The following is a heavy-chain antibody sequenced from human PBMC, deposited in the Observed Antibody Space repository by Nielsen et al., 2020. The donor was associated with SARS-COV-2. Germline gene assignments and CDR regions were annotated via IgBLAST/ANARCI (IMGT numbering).Heavy chain of an antibody. V-gene: IGHV4-31*03. CDR1: GGSISSGGYY. J-gene: IGHJ6*02. D-gene: IGHD5-12*01. Sequence: SETLSLTCTVSGGSISSGGYYWSWIRHHPGKGLEWIGYIYFSGRTCYNPSLKSRVTISVDTSKNQFSLSLRSVTAADTAVYCCARESSGYDHYYYGMDVWGQGTTVTVSS. CDR3: ARESSGYDHYYYGMDV. CDR2: IYFSGRT.